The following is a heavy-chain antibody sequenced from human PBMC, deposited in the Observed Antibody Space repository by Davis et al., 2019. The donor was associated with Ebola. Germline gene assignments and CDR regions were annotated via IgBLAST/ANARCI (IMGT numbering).Heavy chain of an antibody. CDR2: IWYDGSNK. D-gene: IGHD2-21*02. V-gene: IGHV3-33*01. J-gene: IGHJ3*02. CDR1: GFTFSSYG. CDR3: ASAYVTAFDAFDI. Sequence: GESLKISCAASGFTFSSYGMHWVRQAPGKGLEWVAVIWYDGSNKYYADSVKGRFTISRDNSKNTLYLQMNSLRVEDTAVYYCASAYVTAFDAFDIWGQGTMVSVSS.